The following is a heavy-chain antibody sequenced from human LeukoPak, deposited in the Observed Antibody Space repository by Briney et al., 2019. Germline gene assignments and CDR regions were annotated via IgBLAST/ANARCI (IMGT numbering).Heavy chain of an antibody. CDR2: ISGSGGST. Sequence: PGGSLRLSCAASGFTLSSHSMNWVRQAPGKGLEWVSAISGSGGSTYYADSVKGRFTISRDNSKNTLYLQMNSLRAEDTAVYYCATTITMVRGSPGWGQGTLVTVSS. J-gene: IGHJ4*02. V-gene: IGHV3-23*01. CDR1: GFTLSSHS. D-gene: IGHD3-10*01. CDR3: ATTITMVRGSPG.